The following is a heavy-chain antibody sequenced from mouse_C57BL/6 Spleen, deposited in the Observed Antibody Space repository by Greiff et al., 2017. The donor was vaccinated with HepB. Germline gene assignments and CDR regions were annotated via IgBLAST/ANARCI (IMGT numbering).Heavy chain of an antibody. D-gene: IGHD1-1*01. CDR3: ARDLTTGAMDY. CDR2: ISDGGSYT. CDR1: GFTFSSYA. Sequence: EVKLQESGGGLVKPGGSLKLSCAASGFTFSSYAMSWVRQTPEKRLEWVATISDGGSYTYYPDNVKGRFTISRDNAKNNLYLQMSHLKSEDTAMYYCARDLTTGAMDYWGQGTSVTVSS. J-gene: IGHJ4*01. V-gene: IGHV5-4*01.